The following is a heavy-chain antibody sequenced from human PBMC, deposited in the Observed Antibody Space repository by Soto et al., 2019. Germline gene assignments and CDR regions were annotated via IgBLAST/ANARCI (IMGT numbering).Heavy chain of an antibody. J-gene: IGHJ4*02. CDR2: INPSDAYT. CDR3: ARGEFLSYDDY. CDR1: GYTFISYY. V-gene: IGHV1-46*01. Sequence: ASVKVSCKASGYTFISYYIHWVRQAPGQGLEWMGLINPSDAYTDYAQKFQGRVTLTRDTSTSIVYMELSSLRSEDTAVYYCARGEFLSYDDYWGQGTLVTVSS. D-gene: IGHD3-16*01.